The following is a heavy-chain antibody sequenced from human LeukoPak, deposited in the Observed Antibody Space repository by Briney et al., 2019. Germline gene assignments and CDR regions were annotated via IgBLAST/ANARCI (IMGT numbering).Heavy chain of an antibody. CDR1: GFTFSIYA. Sequence: GGSLRLSCAASGFTFSIYAMGWVRQAPGKGLEWVSAISGSGGGTYYAGSVKGRFTISRDNSKNTLYLQMNSLRAEDTAVYYCARVDILVVPAAINYFDYWGQGTLVTVSS. CDR2: ISGSGGGT. J-gene: IGHJ4*02. D-gene: IGHD2-2*01. CDR3: ARVDILVVPAAINYFDY. V-gene: IGHV3-23*01.